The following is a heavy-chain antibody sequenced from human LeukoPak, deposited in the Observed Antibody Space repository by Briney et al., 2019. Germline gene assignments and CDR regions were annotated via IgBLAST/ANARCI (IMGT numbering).Heavy chain of an antibody. Sequence: GGSLRLSCAASGFTFSSYWMHWVRQAPGKGLEWVSSISSSSSYIYYADSVKGRFTISRDNAKNSLYLQMNSLRAEDTAVYYCARAGPAAIETYYYYYMDVWGKGTTVTVSS. CDR3: ARAGPAAIETYYYYYMDV. V-gene: IGHV3-21*01. CDR2: ISSSSSYI. J-gene: IGHJ6*03. CDR1: GFTFSSYW. D-gene: IGHD2-2*02.